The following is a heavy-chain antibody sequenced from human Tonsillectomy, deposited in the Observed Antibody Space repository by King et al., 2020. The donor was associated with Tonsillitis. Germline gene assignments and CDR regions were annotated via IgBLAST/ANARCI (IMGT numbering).Heavy chain of an antibody. CDR3: TRVRPYYDFWSGPPLDY. CDR1: GFTFGDYP. J-gene: IGHJ4*02. V-gene: IGHV3-49*03. Sequence: VQLVESGGGLEQPGRSLRLSCATSGFTFGDYPMSWIRQAPGKGLVWISFIRSKAYGGTTEYAASVKGRFTISRDDSNSIAYLQMNSLITEDTGVYYCTRVRPYYDFWSGPPLDYWGQGTLVTVSS. CDR2: IRSKAYGGTT. D-gene: IGHD3-3*01.